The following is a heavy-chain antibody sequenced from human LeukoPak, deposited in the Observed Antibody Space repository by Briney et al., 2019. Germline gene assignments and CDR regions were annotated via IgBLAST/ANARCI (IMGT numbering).Heavy chain of an antibody. J-gene: IGHJ6*02. CDR2: INHSGST. Sequence: SETLSLTCAVYGGSFSGYYWSWIRQPPGKGLEWIGEINHSGSTNYNPSLKSRVTMSVDTSKNQFSLKLSSVTAANTAVYYCASSSTIPGYYYYSMDVWGQRTTVTVSS. CDR3: ASSSTIPGYYYYSMDV. D-gene: IGHD3-3*01. CDR1: GGSFSGYY. V-gene: IGHV4-34*01.